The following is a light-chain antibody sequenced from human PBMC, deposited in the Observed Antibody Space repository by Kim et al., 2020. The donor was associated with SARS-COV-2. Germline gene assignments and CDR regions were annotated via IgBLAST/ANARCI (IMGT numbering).Light chain of an antibody. CDR1: QSVLYSSNNKNS. CDR2: GAS. J-gene: IGKJ3*01. V-gene: IGKV4-1*01. Sequence: DIVMTQSPDSLAVSLGERATINCKSSQSVLYSSNNKNSLAWYQQKPGQPPKLLIYGASTRKSGVPDRFGGSESGTDFTLTISSLQAEDEAVYYCQQYYTTPLTFGPGTKVDIK. CDR3: QQYYTTPLT.